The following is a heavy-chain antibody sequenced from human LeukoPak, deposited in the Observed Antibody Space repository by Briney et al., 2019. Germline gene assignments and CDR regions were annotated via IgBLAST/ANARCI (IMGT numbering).Heavy chain of an antibody. V-gene: IGHV1-2*02. D-gene: IGHD3-22*01. CDR1: GYTFTSYY. J-gene: IGHJ4*02. CDR2: INPNSGGT. CDR3: ARSLNYDRDEGDY. Sequence: GASVKVSCKASGYTFTSYYMHWVRQAPGQGLEWMGWINPNSGGTNYAQKFQGRVTMTRDTSISTAYMELSRLRSDDTAVYYCARSLNYDRDEGDYWGQRTLVTVSS.